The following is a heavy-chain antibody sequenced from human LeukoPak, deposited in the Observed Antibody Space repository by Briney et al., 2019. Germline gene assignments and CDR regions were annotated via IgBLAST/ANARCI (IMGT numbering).Heavy chain of an antibody. D-gene: IGHD5-24*01. CDR1: GGSISRYY. Sequence: SSETLSLTCTVSGGSISRYYWSWIRQPPGKGLEWIGYIYSSGSTNYNPSLKSRVTISVDTSKNQFSLKLSSVTAADTAVYYCARERRDGYRRFDYWGQGTLVTVSS. CDR2: IYSSGST. V-gene: IGHV4-59*01. J-gene: IGHJ4*02. CDR3: ARERRDGYRRFDY.